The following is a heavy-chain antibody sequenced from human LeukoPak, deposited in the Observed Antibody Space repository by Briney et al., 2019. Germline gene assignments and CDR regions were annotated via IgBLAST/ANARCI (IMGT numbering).Heavy chain of an antibody. CDR1: GDSIRTYY. D-gene: IGHD3-9*01. V-gene: IGHV4-59*12. CDR3: ARVDYDILTGLDY. Sequence: SETLSLTCSVSGDSIRTYYWSWIRQPPGKGLEWIGYIIDTGSTNYKPSLKTRLTMSVDVSKNQISLKLSSVTAADTAVYYCARVDYDILTGLDYWGQGTLVTVSS. J-gene: IGHJ4*02. CDR2: IIDTGST.